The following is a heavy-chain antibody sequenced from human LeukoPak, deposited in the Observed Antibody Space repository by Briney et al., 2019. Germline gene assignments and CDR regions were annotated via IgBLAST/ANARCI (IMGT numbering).Heavy chain of an antibody. CDR2: ISGSGGST. CDR1: GFTFSSYA. Sequence: GGSLRLSCAASGFTFSSYAMSWVRQAPGKGLERVSAISGSGGSTYYADSVEGRFTVSRDNSKNTLYLQMNSLRAEDTAVYYCAKYVLRFLEWPQYFDYWGQGTLVTVSS. CDR3: AKYVLRFLEWPQYFDY. J-gene: IGHJ4*02. V-gene: IGHV3-23*01. D-gene: IGHD3-3*01.